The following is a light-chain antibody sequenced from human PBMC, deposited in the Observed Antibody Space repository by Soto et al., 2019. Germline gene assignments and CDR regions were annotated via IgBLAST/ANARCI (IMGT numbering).Light chain of an antibody. Sequence: DIQMIQSPSSLSASVGDRVTVTCRTSQNIYNYLNWYQQKPGKAPKLLIYAASSVQSGVPLRFSGSGSGTDFTLTISSLQPEDFATYYCEQTYSTPVTFGQGTRLEVK. CDR2: AAS. CDR3: EQTYSTPVT. CDR1: QNIYNY. J-gene: IGKJ5*01. V-gene: IGKV1-39*01.